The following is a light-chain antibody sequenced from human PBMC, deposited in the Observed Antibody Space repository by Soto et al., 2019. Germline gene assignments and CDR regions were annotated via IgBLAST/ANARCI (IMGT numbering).Light chain of an antibody. CDR3: QQYYSTPQT. Sequence: DIVMTQSPDSLAVSLGERATINCKSSQSVLYSSNNKNYLAWYQQKTGQPPKRLIYWESTRESGVPARFSDSGSGTDFTRTNSNLQAEDVAVYYCQQYYSTPQTFGQGTKVAIK. V-gene: IGKV4-1*01. J-gene: IGKJ1*01. CDR1: QSVLYSSNNKNY. CDR2: WES.